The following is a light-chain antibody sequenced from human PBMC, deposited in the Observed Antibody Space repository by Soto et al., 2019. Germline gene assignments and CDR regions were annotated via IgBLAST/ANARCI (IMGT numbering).Light chain of an antibody. Sequence: DIQMTQSPSTLSASVGDRVTITCRASQSISNWLAWYQQKPWKAPKALIYKAASLESGAPSRLSGSGSGTEFSLTISSLQPDDFATYYCHQDNSYSYTFGHGTKLEIK. CDR2: KAA. J-gene: IGKJ2*01. CDR1: QSISNW. V-gene: IGKV1-5*03. CDR3: HQDNSYSYT.